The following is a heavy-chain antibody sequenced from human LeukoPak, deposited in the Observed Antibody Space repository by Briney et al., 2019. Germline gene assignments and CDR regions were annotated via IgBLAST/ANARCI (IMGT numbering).Heavy chain of an antibody. CDR2: INHSGST. Sequence: ASETLSLTCAVYGGSFSGYYWSWIRQPPGKGLEWIGEINHSGSTNYNPSLKSRVTISVDTSKNQFSLKLSSVTAVDTAVYYCARDGGSGSRSFDYWGQGTLVTVSS. V-gene: IGHV4-34*01. CDR1: GGSFSGYY. D-gene: IGHD3-10*01. CDR3: ARDGGSGSRSFDY. J-gene: IGHJ4*02.